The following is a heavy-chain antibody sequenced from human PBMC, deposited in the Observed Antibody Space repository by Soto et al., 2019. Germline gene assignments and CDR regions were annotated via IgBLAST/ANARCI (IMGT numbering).Heavy chain of an antibody. CDR2: IIPIFGTA. J-gene: IGHJ6*02. Sequence: QVQLVQSGAEVKKPGSSVKVSCKASGGTFSSYAISWVRQAPGHGLEWMGGIIPIFGTADYAQKFQGRVTITADESTSTDFMELSILRSEDTAVYYCASTEYCSRVSCQRSSMVYYCYGMDVWGHGTTVTVSS. CDR3: ASTEYCSRVSCQRSSMVYYCYGMDV. D-gene: IGHD2-15*01. CDR1: GGTFSSYA. V-gene: IGHV1-69*12.